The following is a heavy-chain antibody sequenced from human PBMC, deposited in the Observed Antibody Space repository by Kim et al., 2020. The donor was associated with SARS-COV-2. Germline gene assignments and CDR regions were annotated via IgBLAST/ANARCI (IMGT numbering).Heavy chain of an antibody. CDR2: IYYSGST. CDR1: GGSISSGGYY. Sequence: SETLSLTCTVSGGSISSGGYYWSWIRQHPGKGLEWIGYIYYSGSTYYNPSLKSRVTISVDTSKNQFSLKLSSVTAADTAVYYCANQLMVRGVPYYYGMDVWGQGTTVTVSS. J-gene: IGHJ6*02. CDR3: ANQLMVRGVPYYYGMDV. V-gene: IGHV4-31*03. D-gene: IGHD3-10*01.